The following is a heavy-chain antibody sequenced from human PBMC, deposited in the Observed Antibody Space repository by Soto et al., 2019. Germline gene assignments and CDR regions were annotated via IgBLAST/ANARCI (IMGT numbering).Heavy chain of an antibody. V-gene: IGHV1-3*01. CDR1: GHSFSRYA. Sequence: QIQLVQSGAEVKKPGASVNISCKASGHSFSRYAMHWVRQAPGQSLEWMGWIIAGKGNTKYSEKFQGRVTITRDTSATTVFMELSSLRSEATAVYYCARRGALTGDYYGYDFDYWGQGTLVTVSS. CDR3: ARRGALTGDYYGYDFDY. J-gene: IGHJ4*02. D-gene: IGHD3-9*01. CDR2: IIAGKGNT.